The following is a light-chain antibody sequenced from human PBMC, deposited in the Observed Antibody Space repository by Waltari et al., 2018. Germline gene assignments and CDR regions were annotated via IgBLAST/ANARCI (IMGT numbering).Light chain of an antibody. J-gene: IGLJ2*01. Sequence: QSVLTQPPSVSAAAGQTGTLSCSRSPPQIGSNPGSWYQHFPGTTPKLLIYDSDKRPSGIPDRFSGSKSGTSATLGITGLQTGDEADYYCGTWDNSLTAGVFGGGTKLTVL. V-gene: IGLV1-51*01. CDR2: DSD. CDR1: PPQIGSNP. CDR3: GTWDNSLTAGV.